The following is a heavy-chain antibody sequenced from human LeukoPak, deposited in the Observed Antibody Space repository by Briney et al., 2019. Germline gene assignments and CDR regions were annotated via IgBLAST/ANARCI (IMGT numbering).Heavy chain of an antibody. D-gene: IGHD6-19*01. CDR1: GFTFSDHF. Sequence: PGGSLSLSCAVSGFTFSDHFLDWVRQAPGKGLEWVGRSRNKAKSYTTEYAASVKGRFTISRDDSKNSLCLQMNSLKTEDTAVYYCVRVGSVAGSDYLDYWGQGTLVTVSS. CDR3: VRVGSVAGSDYLDY. J-gene: IGHJ4*02. V-gene: IGHV3-72*01. CDR2: SRNKAKSYTT.